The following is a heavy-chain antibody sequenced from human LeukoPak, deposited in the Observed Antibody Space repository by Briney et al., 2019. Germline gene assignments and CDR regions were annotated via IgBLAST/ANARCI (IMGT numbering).Heavy chain of an antibody. CDR3: AAWGLHNY. CDR1: GFAFSDYW. J-gene: IGHJ4*02. D-gene: IGHD7-27*01. Sequence: GGSLRLSCSASGFAFSDYWMNWVRQAPGKGPEWVANINLGGSAKLYVDSVKGRCTISRDNAKDSLYLQMNSLRVEDTAVYYCAAWGLHNYWGQGTLVTVSS. V-gene: IGHV3-7*01. CDR2: INLGGSAK.